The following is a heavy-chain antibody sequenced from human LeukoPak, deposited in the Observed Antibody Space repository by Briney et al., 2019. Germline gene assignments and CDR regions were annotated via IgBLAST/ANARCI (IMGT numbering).Heavy chain of an antibody. CDR3: ARHDSTGYYQSFYFDC. J-gene: IGHJ4*02. Sequence: GASVKVSCKASGYTFTGYYMHWVRQAPGQGLEWMGWINPNSGGTNYAQKFQGRVTMTRDTSISTAYMELSRLRSDDTAVYYCARHDSTGYYQSFYFDCWGQGTPVTVSS. CDR1: GYTFTGYY. CDR2: INPNSGGT. V-gene: IGHV1-2*02. D-gene: IGHD3-22*01.